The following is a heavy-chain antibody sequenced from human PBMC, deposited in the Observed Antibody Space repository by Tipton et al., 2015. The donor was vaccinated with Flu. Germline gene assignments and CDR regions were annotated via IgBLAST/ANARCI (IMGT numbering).Heavy chain of an antibody. V-gene: IGHV4-39*07. D-gene: IGHD1-1*01. Sequence: TLSLTCTVSGFSISSGGYFWGWLRQPQGKGLEWIGTISYIGTTYYHPSLKSRVTISVDSSKNEFSLTLASLTAADTAVYYCARDLWNDRRAYYYYGVDVWGQGTTVTVSS. CDR1: GFSISSGGYF. CDR2: ISYIGTT. CDR3: ARDLWNDRRAYYYYGVDV. J-gene: IGHJ6*02.